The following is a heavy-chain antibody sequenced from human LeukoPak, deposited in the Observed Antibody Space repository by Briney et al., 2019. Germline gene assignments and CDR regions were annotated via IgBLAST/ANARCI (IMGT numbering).Heavy chain of an antibody. Sequence: ASVKVSCKASGYTLTSYAMNWVRQAPGQGLEWMGRINTNTGNPTHAQGFTGRFVFSLDTSVSTAHLQISSLKAEDTAVYYCARDPGSSSSWYRFDPWGQGTLVTVSS. J-gene: IGHJ5*02. CDR3: ARDPGSSSSWYRFDP. CDR2: INTNTGNP. CDR1: GYTLTSYA. V-gene: IGHV7-4-1*02. D-gene: IGHD6-13*01.